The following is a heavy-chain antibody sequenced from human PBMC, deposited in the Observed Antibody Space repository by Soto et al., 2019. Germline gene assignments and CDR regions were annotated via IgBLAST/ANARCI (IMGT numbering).Heavy chain of an antibody. V-gene: IGHV4-31*03. CDR2: IYYSGST. D-gene: IGHD3-9*01. CDR1: GGSISSGGYY. J-gene: IGHJ4*02. Sequence: QVQLQESGPGLVKPSQTLSLTCTVSGGSISSGGYYWSWIRQHPGKGLEWIGYIYYSGSTYYNPSLKSRVTISVDTSKNQFSLKLSSVTAADTAVYYCARGSAYYDILTGYYTRYYFDYWGQGTLVTVSS. CDR3: ARGSAYYDILTGYYTRYYFDY.